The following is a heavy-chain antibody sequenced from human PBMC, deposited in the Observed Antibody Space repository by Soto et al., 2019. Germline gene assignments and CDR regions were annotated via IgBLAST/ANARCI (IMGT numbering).Heavy chain of an antibody. CDR2: ISSSSSYT. CDR3: ARITWGRDHYYGMDV. CDR1: GFTFSDYY. Sequence: GSLRLSCAASGFTFSDYYMSWIRQAPGKGLEWVSYISSSSSYTNYADSVKGRFTISRDNAKNSLYLQMNSLRPDDTALYYCARITWGRDHYYGMDVWGQGTTVTVSS. J-gene: IGHJ6*02. V-gene: IGHV3-11*03. D-gene: IGHD1-26*01.